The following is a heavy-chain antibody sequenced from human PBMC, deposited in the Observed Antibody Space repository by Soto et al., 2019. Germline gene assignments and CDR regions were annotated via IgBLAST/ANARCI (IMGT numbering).Heavy chain of an antibody. D-gene: IGHD2-15*01. Sequence: GGSLRLSCAVSGFTINSNYMSWVRQAPGKGLEWVSVIYSGGDTYYADSVKGRFTISRDNSKNTLYLQMSGLRADDTAVYYCARDHCSAGSCYSMAYWGQGTLVTVSS. CDR2: IYSGGDT. CDR1: GFTINSNY. J-gene: IGHJ4*02. V-gene: IGHV3-66*01. CDR3: ARDHCSAGSCYSMAY.